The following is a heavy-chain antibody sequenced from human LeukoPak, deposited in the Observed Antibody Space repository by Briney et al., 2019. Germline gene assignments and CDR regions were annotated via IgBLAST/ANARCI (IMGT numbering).Heavy chain of an antibody. D-gene: IGHD6-6*01. CDR1: GYTFTSYG. Sequence: ASVKVSCKASGYTFTSYGISWVRQAPGQGLEWMGWINPNSGGTNYAQKFQGRVTMTRDTSISTAYMELSRLRSDDTAVYYCARDVGDEYFDYWGQGTLVTVSS. J-gene: IGHJ4*02. V-gene: IGHV1-2*02. CDR2: INPNSGGT. CDR3: ARDVGDEYFDY.